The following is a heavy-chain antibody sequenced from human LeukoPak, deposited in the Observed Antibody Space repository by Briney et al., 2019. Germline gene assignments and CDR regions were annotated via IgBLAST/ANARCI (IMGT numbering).Heavy chain of an antibody. CDR1: EFTFSSYS. CDR3: ARDRRGYSYGYDY. Sequence: PGGSLRLSXAASEFTFSSYSMNWIRQAPGKGLEWVSSISSTSSYIYYADSVKGRFTISRDNAKNSLYLRMNGLRAEDTAVYYCARDRRGYSYGYDYWGQGTLVTVSS. D-gene: IGHD5-18*01. V-gene: IGHV3-21*01. J-gene: IGHJ4*02. CDR2: ISSTSSYI.